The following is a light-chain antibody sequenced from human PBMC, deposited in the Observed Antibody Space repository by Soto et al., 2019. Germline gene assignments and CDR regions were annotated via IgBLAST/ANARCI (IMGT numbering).Light chain of an antibody. V-gene: IGKV1-12*01. CDR1: QGIGSW. Sequence: DIQMTQSPSSVSASVGDRVTITCRASQGIGSWVAWYQQKPGKAPNVLIFAASNLQSGVPSRFSVRGSGTDLTLTVRSLQPEDCATYYCQQTDSFPLTFGQGTRLEIK. J-gene: IGKJ5*01. CDR2: AAS. CDR3: QQTDSFPLT.